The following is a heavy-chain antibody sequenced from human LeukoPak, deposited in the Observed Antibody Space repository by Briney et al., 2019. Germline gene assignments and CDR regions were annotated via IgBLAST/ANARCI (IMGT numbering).Heavy chain of an antibody. CDR3: ARPYYYGSRIDP. CDR1: GGSISSGDYY. Sequence: SETLSLTCTVSGGSISSGDYYWSWIRRPPGKGLEWIAYMYYSGSTYYNPSLKSRVTMSADTSKNQLSLKLSSVTAADTAVYYCARPYYYGSRIDPWGQGILVTVSS. V-gene: IGHV4-30-4*01. J-gene: IGHJ5*02. D-gene: IGHD3-22*01. CDR2: MYYSGST.